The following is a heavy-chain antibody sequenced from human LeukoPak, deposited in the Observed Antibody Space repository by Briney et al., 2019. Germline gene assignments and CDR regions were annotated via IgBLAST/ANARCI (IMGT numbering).Heavy chain of an antibody. CDR1: GSTLVVSA. V-gene: IGHV3-49*04. J-gene: IGHJ4*02. CDR2: IRSKIYGGTP. CDR3: TRDQTPYY. Sequence: TGGSLGLSRTASGSTLVVSAISWVREAPGKGWEWVGFIRSKIYGGTPEYAASVKGRFTISRDDSKGIAYLQMNSLKTEDTAVYYCTRDQTPYYWGQGTLVTVSS.